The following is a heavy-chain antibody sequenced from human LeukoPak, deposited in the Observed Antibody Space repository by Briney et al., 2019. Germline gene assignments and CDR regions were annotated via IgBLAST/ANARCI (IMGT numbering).Heavy chain of an antibody. Sequence: SETLSLTCAVYGGSFSGYYWSWIRQPPGKGLEWIGEINHSGSTNYNPSLKSRVTISVDTSKIQFSLKLSSVTAADTAVYYCASADWGSSWYQFYYFDYWGQGTLVTVSS. CDR2: INHSGST. D-gene: IGHD6-13*01. V-gene: IGHV4-34*01. CDR1: GGSFSGYY. CDR3: ASADWGSSWYQFYYFDY. J-gene: IGHJ4*02.